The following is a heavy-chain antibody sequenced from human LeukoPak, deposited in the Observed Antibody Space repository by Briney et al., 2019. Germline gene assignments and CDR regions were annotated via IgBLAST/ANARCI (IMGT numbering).Heavy chain of an antibody. J-gene: IGHJ6*02. V-gene: IGHV5-51*01. CDR3: ARHGEPPLAYCSGGSCYHANYYYYGMDV. D-gene: IGHD2-15*01. Sequence: GESLKISCKGSGYSFTSYWIGWVRQMPGKGLEWMGIIYPGDSDTRYSPSFQGQVTISADKSISTAYLQWSSLKASDTAMYYCARHGEPPLAYCSGGSCYHANYYYYGMDVWGQGTTVTVSS. CDR2: IYPGDSDT. CDR1: GYSFTSYW.